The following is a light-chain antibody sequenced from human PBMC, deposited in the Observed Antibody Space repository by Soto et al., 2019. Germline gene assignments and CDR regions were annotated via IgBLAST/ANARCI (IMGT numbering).Light chain of an antibody. CDR2: GAS. CDR1: QSVSSSY. Sequence: EIVLTQSPGTLSLSPGERATLSCRASQSVSSSYFAWYQQKPGQAPRLIIYGASSRATGIPDRFSGSVSGTYFTLTISRLEPEDFAVYYCLQYGSSPRFTFGPGTKVDIK. V-gene: IGKV3-20*01. CDR3: LQYGSSPRFT. J-gene: IGKJ3*01.